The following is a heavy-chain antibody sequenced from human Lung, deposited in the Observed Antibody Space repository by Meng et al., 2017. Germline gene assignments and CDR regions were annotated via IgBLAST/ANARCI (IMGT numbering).Heavy chain of an antibody. CDR2: ISTHNGNT. CDR1: ADTFANYA. V-gene: IGHV1-18*01. D-gene: IGHD2-8*02. J-gene: IGHJ4*02. Sequence: QVQLVQSGAEIKKPGASVKVSCKASADTFANYAISWVRQAPGQGLEWMGRISTHNGNTNYALKLQGRVTVTTDTSTSTAYVELRNLRSDDTAIYYCATARFSFLLGFDYWGQGTLVTVSS. CDR3: ATARFSFLLGFDY.